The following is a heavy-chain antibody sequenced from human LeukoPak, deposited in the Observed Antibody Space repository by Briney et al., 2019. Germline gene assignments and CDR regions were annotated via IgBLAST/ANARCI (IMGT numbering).Heavy chain of an antibody. CDR2: SSACNGNT. CDR3: ARDFPGRYCGGDCLTSAAD. D-gene: IGHD2-21*02. V-gene: IGHV1-18*01. Sequence: EASVKVSCKASGYTFSNYGINWVRQAPGQGLEWMGWSSACNGNTNYAQKLQGRVTMTTDTSTSTAYMELRSLRSDDTAVYYCARDFPGRYCGGDCLTSAADWGQGTLVTVSS. J-gene: IGHJ4*02. CDR1: GYTFSNYG.